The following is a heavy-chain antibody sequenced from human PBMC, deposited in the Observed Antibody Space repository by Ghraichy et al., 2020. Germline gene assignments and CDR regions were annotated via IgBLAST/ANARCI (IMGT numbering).Heavy chain of an antibody. CDR3: ARWRNNMYV. V-gene: IGHV4-59*01. Sequence: YIYYSGSTMYNPSLKSRVTMSVDTSKNQFSLNLRSVTDADTAVDYCARWRNNMYVWGQGTTVTV. J-gene: IGHJ6*02. CDR2: IYYSGST. D-gene: IGHD1/OR15-1a*01.